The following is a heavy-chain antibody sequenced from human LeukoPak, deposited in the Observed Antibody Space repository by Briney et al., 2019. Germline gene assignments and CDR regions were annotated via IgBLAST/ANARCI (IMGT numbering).Heavy chain of an antibody. D-gene: IGHD6-19*01. J-gene: IGHJ4*02. CDR2: IWFDGSNN. CDR1: GFTFSSYA. V-gene: IGHV3-33*08. CDR3: ARASGWYRDY. Sequence: PGRSLRLSCAASGFTFSSYAMHWVRQAPGKGLEWVAVIWFDGSNNYYADSVKGRFTISRDNSKNTLYLQMNSLRAEDTAIYYCARASGWYRDYWGQGTLVTVSS.